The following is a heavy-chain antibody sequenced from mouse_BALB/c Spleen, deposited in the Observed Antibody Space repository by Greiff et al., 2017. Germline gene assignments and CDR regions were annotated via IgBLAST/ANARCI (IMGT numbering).Heavy chain of an antibody. D-gene: IGHD3-1*01. V-gene: IGHV5-6-5*01. CDR2: ISSGGST. Sequence: EVQLVESGGGLVKPGGSLKLSCAASGFTFSSYAMSWVRQTPEKRLEWVASISSGGSTYYPDSVKGRFTISRDNARNILYLQMSSLRSEDTAMYYCARGDGPFDYWGQGTTLTVSS. J-gene: IGHJ2*01. CDR3: ARGDGPFDY. CDR1: GFTFSSYA.